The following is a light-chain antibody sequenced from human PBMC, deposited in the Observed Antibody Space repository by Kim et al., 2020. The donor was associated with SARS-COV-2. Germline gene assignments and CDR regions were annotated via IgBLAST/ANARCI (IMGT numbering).Light chain of an antibody. J-gene: IGKJ4*01. CDR3: QKYSSAALS. CDR1: QGISNY. CDR2: AAS. V-gene: IGKV1-27*01. Sequence: ASVGDRVPITCRAGQGISNYLAWFQQKPGKVPKLLISAASTLQSGVPPRFSGSGSGTEFALTISSLQPEDVATYYCQKYSSAALSFGGGTKVDIK.